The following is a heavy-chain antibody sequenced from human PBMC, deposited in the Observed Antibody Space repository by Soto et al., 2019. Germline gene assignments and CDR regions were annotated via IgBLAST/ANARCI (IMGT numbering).Heavy chain of an antibody. Sequence: QVQLVESGGGLVEPGGSLRLSCAASGFTFSDYYMSWVRQAPGKGLEWISYISSSGSTIYYADSVKSRFTISRDNAKNSLYLQMNSLRAEDTAMYYCARRSGSNSFDYWGQGTLVSVSS. CDR3: ARRSGSNSFDY. J-gene: IGHJ4*02. CDR1: GFTFSDYY. CDR2: ISSSGSTI. V-gene: IGHV3-11*01. D-gene: IGHD5-12*01.